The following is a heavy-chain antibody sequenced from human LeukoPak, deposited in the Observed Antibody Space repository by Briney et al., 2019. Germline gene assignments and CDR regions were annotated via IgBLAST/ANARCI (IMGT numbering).Heavy chain of an antibody. Sequence: SETLSLTCAVYGGSFIGYHWNWIRQTPEKGLEWIGEINHRGHTNYNPSLESRVTISVDTSKNQFSLKLRSVTTADTAVYYCARDPTTVVTLPYYFDFWGPGTLVTVSS. J-gene: IGHJ4*02. CDR2: INHRGHT. CDR1: GGSFIGYH. V-gene: IGHV4-34*01. D-gene: IGHD4-23*01. CDR3: ARDPTTVVTLPYYFDF.